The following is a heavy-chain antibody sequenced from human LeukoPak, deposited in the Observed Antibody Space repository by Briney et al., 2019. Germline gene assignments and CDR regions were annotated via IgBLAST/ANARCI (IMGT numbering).Heavy chain of an antibody. CDR2: ISGSGGST. V-gene: IGHV3-23*01. Sequence: GGSLRLSCAASGFTFSSYAMSWVRQAPGKGLEWVSAISGSGGSTYYADSVKGRFTISRDNSKNTLYLQMNSLRAEDTAVYYCAKDPPYYGSGIPFYFDYWGQGTLVTVSS. D-gene: IGHD3-10*01. CDR1: GFTFSSYA. CDR3: AKDPPYYGSGIPFYFDY. J-gene: IGHJ4*02.